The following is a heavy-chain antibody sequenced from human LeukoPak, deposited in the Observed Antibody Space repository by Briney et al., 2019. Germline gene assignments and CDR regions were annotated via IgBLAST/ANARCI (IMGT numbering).Heavy chain of an antibody. Sequence: GASVKVSCTASGYTFTIYDINWVRQAPGQGIEWMGWMNPNSGNTGYAQKFQGRVTITRNTSISTAYMELSSLRSEDTAVYYCAVGVITEFDYWGQGTLVTVSS. CDR3: AVGVITEFDY. CDR2: MNPNSGNT. J-gene: IGHJ4*02. V-gene: IGHV1-8*01. D-gene: IGHD3-22*01. CDR1: GYTFTIYD.